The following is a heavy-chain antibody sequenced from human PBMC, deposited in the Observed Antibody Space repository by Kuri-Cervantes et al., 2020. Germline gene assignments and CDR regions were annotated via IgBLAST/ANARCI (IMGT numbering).Heavy chain of an antibody. J-gene: IGHJ4*02. CDR3: ARGDYGDPLDY. Sequence: SETLSLTCAVSGGSISSGGYSWSWIRQPPGKGLEWIGYIYHSGSTYYSPSLKSRVTISVDRSKNQFSLKLSSVTAADTAVYYCARGDYGDPLDYWGQGTLVTVSS. CDR2: IYHSGST. CDR1: GGSISSGGYS. V-gene: IGHV4-30-2*01. D-gene: IGHD4-17*01.